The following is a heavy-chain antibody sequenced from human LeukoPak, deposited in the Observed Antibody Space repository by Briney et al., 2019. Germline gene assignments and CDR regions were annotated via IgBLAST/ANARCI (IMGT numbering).Heavy chain of an antibody. J-gene: IGHJ4*02. V-gene: IGHV4-34*01. CDR1: GGSFSGYY. CDR2: IHHSGSA. CDR3: ARSDYGSGNYYWSLDY. D-gene: IGHD3-10*01. Sequence: SETLSLTCAVYGGSFSGYYWSWIRQPPGKGLEWIAEIHHSGSANYNPSLKSRVTISMDTSKNQFSLKLSSVTAADTAVYYCARSDYGSGNYYWSLDYWGQGTLVTVSS.